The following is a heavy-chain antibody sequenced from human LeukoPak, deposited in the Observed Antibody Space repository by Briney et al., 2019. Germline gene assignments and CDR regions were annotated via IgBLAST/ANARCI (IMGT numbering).Heavy chain of an antibody. J-gene: IGHJ4*02. V-gene: IGHV3-21*01. D-gene: IGHD6-19*01. CDR3: ARPADSSGWYVY. CDR1: GFTFSSYS. CDR2: ISSSSSYI. Sequence: GGSLRLSYAASGFTFSSYSMNWVRQAPGKGLGWVSSISSSSSYIYYADSVKGRFTISRDNAKNSLYLQMNSLRAEDTAVYYCARPADSSGWYVYWGQGTLVTVSS.